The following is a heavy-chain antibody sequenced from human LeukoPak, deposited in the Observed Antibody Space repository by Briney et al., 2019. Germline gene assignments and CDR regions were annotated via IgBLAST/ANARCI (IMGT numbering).Heavy chain of an antibody. J-gene: IGHJ3*02. CDR2: IFYSEST. CDR1: GGSFSGYY. CDR3: AKSNGYGLVDI. D-gene: IGHD3-10*01. V-gene: IGHV4-34*12. Sequence: SETLSLTCAVYGGSFSGYYWSWIRQPPGKGLEWIGNIFYSESTYYSPSLRSRVTISLDTSRNQFSLKLNSVTAADTAVYYCAKSNGYGLVDIWGQGTMVTVSS.